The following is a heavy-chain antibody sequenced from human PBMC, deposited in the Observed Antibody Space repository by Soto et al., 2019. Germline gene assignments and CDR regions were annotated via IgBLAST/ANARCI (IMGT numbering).Heavy chain of an antibody. V-gene: IGHV4-34*01. CDR3: ARALVNDYAPFDY. D-gene: IGHD4-17*01. CDR1: GGSFSGYY. J-gene: IGHJ4*02. Sequence: PSETLSLTCAVYGGSFSGYYWSWIRQPPGKGLEWIGEINHSGSTNYNPSLKSRVTISVDTSKNQFSLKLSSVTAADTAVYYCARALVNDYAPFDYWGQGTLVTVSS. CDR2: INHSGST.